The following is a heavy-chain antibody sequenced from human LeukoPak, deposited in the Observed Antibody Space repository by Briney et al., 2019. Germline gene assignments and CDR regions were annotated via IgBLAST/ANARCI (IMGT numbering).Heavy chain of an antibody. CDR2: IYYNGRT. Sequence: PSETLSLTCAVSGASVSSSTYSWGWIRQPPGKGLEWIAYIYYNGRTTYNPSLKSRVTISLDTSKNQFSLRLSSVTDADTAVYYCASDYGSGSWRFDYWGQGTLATVSS. CDR1: GASVSSSTYS. J-gene: IGHJ4*02. CDR3: ASDYGSGSWRFDY. D-gene: IGHD3-10*01. V-gene: IGHV4-61*01.